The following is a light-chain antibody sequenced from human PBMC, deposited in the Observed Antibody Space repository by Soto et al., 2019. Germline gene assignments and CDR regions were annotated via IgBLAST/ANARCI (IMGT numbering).Light chain of an antibody. V-gene: IGKV3-15*01. CDR1: QSVSSN. J-gene: IGKJ1*01. CDR2: GAS. Sequence: EIVMTQSPATLSVSPGERATLSCRASQSVSSNLAWYQQKPGQAPRLLIYGASTRATGIQARFSGSGSGTEFTLTISSLQSEDFAVYYCQQYNNWPPWTFDQGTKVEIK. CDR3: QQYNNWPPWT.